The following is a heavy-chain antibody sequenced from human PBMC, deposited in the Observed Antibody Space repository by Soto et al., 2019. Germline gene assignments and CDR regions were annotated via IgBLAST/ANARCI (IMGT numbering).Heavy chain of an antibody. J-gene: IGHJ2*01. Sequence: GASVKVSCKASEDTFRNYAISWVRQAPGQGLEWMGGIIPIFGTANYAQKFQGRVTITADTSANTVYLELSGLRSEDTAVYYCASTKYASSASYYWYIGIWGRGTLATVSS. V-gene: IGHV1-69*06. CDR2: IIPIFGTA. D-gene: IGHD3-22*01. CDR1: EDTFRNYA. CDR3: ASTKYASSASYYWYIGI.